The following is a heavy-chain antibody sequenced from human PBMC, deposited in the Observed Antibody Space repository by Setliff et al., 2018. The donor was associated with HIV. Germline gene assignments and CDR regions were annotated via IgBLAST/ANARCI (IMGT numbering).Heavy chain of an antibody. D-gene: IGHD4-4*01. CDR1: GVSISSSRFY. CDR2: VFSAGSL. V-gene: IGHV4-39*02. Sequence: SETLSLTCSVSGVSISSSRFYWAWIRQSPGKGLEWIGGVFSAGSLYYNPSLRGRITISIDASENHVTLRLTSVTAEDTALYFCARSFGNSWSGDRPHNYFDPWGQGTLVTVSS. CDR3: ARSFGNSWSGDRPHNYFDP. J-gene: IGHJ5*02.